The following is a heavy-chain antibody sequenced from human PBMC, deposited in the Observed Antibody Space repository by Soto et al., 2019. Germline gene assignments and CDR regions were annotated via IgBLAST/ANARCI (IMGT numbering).Heavy chain of an antibody. CDR2: IYDSGNMY. V-gene: IGHV4-31*03. CDR1: GGSITSGSHY. J-gene: IGHJ4*02. D-gene: IGHD3-10*02. Sequence: SDTLSLTCTVSGGSITSGSHYWGWIRQYPGKGLEWIGHIYDSGNMYFYNPSLKSRVTISADTSRNQFSLSLSSLTAADTAVYYCERVDQRGYCSVLTDFSGQGLLVTVSS. CDR3: ERVDQRGYCSVLTDF.